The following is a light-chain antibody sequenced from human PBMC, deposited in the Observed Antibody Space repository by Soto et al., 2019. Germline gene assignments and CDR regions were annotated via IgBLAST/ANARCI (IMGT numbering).Light chain of an antibody. Sequence: EIVLTQSPGTLSLSPGERVTLSCRASQSVSSSYLAWYQQRPGQAPRLLIYATSSRATDTPDRFSGSGSGTDFTLTISRLEPEDFAVYYCQQYDNSLYTFGQGTKLEIK. CDR1: QSVSSSY. CDR2: ATS. CDR3: QQYDNSLYT. V-gene: IGKV3-20*01. J-gene: IGKJ2*01.